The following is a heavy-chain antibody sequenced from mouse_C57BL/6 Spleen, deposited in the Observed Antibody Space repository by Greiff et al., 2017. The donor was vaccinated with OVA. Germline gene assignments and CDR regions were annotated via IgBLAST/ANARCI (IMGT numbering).Heavy chain of an antibody. J-gene: IGHJ2*01. CDR2: INYDGSST. CDR3: ARMGLYFDY. Sequence: EVKVVESEGGLVQPGSSMKLSCTASGFTFSDYYMAWVRQVPEKGLEWVANINYDGSSTYYLDSLKSRFIISRDNAKNILYLQMSSLKSEDTATYYCARMGLYFDYWGQGTTLTVSS. V-gene: IGHV5-16*01. CDR1: GFTFSDYY. D-gene: IGHD4-1*01.